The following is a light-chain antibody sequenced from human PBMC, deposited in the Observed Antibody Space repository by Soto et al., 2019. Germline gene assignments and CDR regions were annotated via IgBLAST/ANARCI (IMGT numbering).Light chain of an antibody. CDR2: GAS. CDR3: QQHVTSPFT. CDR1: QSVNSVY. J-gene: IGKJ3*01. Sequence: EIVLTQSPGTLSLSPGERASLSCRADQSVNSVYLAWYQHKPGQAPRLLIYGASDRATGIPDRFSGSGSGTDFTLTISRLEPEDFAVYYCQQHVTSPFTFGPGTKVDIK. V-gene: IGKV3-20*01.